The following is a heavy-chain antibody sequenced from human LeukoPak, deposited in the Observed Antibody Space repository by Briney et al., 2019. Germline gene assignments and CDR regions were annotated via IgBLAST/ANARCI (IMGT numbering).Heavy chain of an antibody. J-gene: IGHJ4*02. Sequence: RSGGSLRLSCAASGFTFSSYSMNWVRQAPGKGLEWVSSISSSSSYIYYADSVKGRFTISRDNAKNSLYLQMNSLRAEDTAVYYCARDGRPFKGINDFWSGYGLPLNYWGQGTLVTVSS. CDR2: ISSSSSYI. CDR3: ARDGRPFKGINDFWSGYGLPLNY. CDR1: GFTFSSYS. V-gene: IGHV3-21*01. D-gene: IGHD3-3*01.